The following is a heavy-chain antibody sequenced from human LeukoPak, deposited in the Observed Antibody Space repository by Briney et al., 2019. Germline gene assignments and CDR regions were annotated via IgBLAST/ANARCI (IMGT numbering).Heavy chain of an antibody. D-gene: IGHD6-13*01. CDR1: GGSISSGSYY. J-gene: IGHJ6*03. CDR2: LYTSGST. CDR3: ARVTIAAAGSYYYYYMDV. V-gene: IGHV4-61*02. Sequence: KTSQTLSLTCTVSGGSISSGSYYWSWIRQPAGKGLEWIGRLYTSGSTNYNPSLKSRVTISVDTSKNQFSLKLSSVTAADTAVYYCARVTIAAAGSYYYYYMDVWGKGTTVTVSS.